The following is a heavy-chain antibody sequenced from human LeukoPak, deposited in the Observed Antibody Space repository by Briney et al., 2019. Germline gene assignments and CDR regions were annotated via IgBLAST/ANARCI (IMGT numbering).Heavy chain of an antibody. CDR1: GFTFSSYA. V-gene: IGHV3-23*01. D-gene: IGHD2-2*01. CDR2: ISGSGGST. CDR3: AKVVLGYCSSTSCAANWFDP. Sequence: GGSLRLSCAASGFTFSSYAMSWVRQAPGKGLEWVSAISGSGGSTYYADSVKGRFTISGDNSKNTLYLQMNSLRAEDTAVYYCAKVVLGYCSSTSCAANWFDPWGQGTLVTVSS. J-gene: IGHJ5*02.